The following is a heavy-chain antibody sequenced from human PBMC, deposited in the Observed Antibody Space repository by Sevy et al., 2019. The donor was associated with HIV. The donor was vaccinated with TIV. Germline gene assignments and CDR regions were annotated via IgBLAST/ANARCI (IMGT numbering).Heavy chain of an antibody. J-gene: IGHJ4*02. Sequence: GGSLRLSCAVSGFTFNNAWMNWVRQAPGTGLQWVGLIKSKIDGETIDYAAPVKGRFTISRDDSKNTLFLQMNSLKIEDTAVYYCATAPGYYDSAPFDYWGPRTLVTVSS. CDR1: GFTFNNAW. CDR2: IKSKIDGETI. V-gene: IGHV3-15*01. CDR3: ATAPGYYDSAPFDY. D-gene: IGHD3-22*01.